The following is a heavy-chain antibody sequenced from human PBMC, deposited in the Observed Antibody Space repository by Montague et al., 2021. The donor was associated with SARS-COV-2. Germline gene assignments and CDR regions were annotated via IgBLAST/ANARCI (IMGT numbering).Heavy chain of an antibody. J-gene: IGHJ4*02. Sequence: SLRLSLSASGFIFNNHGMHWVRQAAGKGLEWVALISYEGSKKSYADSVKGRFTVSRDNSKNTLYLQMDSLRTEDTAIYFCARAAGVFHIVLFLGPGHWGQGTLVTVS. CDR1: GFIFNNHG. D-gene: IGHD2-21*01. CDR3: ARAAGVFHIVLFLGPGH. CDR2: ISYEGSKK. V-gene: IGHV3-30*03.